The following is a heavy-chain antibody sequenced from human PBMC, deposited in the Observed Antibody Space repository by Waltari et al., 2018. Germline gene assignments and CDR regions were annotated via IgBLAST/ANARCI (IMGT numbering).Heavy chain of an antibody. CDR1: GGSISIGGYY. Sequence: QVQLRESGPGLVKPSQTLSLTCPVSGGSISIGGYYGSWIRQQPGKGLEWIGNIFYRGITYYNPSLKSRVIMSVDTSKNQFSLRLNSVTAADTAVYYCARYPQDYFDSWGQGSLVTVSS. V-gene: IGHV4-31*03. CDR3: ARYPQDYFDS. J-gene: IGHJ4*02. CDR2: IFYRGIT.